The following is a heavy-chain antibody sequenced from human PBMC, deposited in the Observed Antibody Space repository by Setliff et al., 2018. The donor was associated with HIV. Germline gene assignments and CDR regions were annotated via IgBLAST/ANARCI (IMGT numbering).Heavy chain of an antibody. CDR3: AREGRFTYGLKADY. D-gene: IGHD3-10*01. Sequence: SVTLSLTCTVSGGSISSGDYYWTWIRQPAGKGLQWIGRIHTSGNTNYNPSLKSRVSISVDASKNHFSLKLSSVTAADTALYYCAREGRFTYGLKADYWGQGTLVTVSS. J-gene: IGHJ4*02. CDR1: GGSISSGDYY. CDR2: IHTSGNT. V-gene: IGHV4-61*02.